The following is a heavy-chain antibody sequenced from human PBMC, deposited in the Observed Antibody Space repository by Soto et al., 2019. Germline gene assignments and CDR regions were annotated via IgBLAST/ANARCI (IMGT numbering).Heavy chain of an antibody. V-gene: IGHV3-33*01. J-gene: IGHJ6*02. CDR3: ARDYYDSSGYYYYYGMDV. CDR1: GFTFSSYG. Sequence: PGGSLRLSCAASGFTFSSYGMHWVRQAPGKGLEWVAVIWYDGSNKYYADSVKGRFTISRDNSKNTLYLQMNSLRGEDTAVYYCARDYYDSSGYYYYYGMDVWGQGTTVTVSS. D-gene: IGHD3-22*01. CDR2: IWYDGSNK.